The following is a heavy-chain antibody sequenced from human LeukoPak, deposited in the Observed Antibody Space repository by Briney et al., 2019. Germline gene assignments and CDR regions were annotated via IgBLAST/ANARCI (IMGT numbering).Heavy chain of an antibody. CDR2: IVVGSGNT. V-gene: IGHV1-58*02. CDR3: AADPMGREDAFDI. J-gene: IGHJ3*02. Sequence: ASVKVSCKASGFTFTSSAMRWVRQARGQRLEWIGWIVVGSGNTNYAQKFQERVTITRDMSTSTAYMELSSLRSEDTAVYYCAADPMGREDAFDIWGQGTMVTVSS. CDR1: GFTFTSSA. D-gene: IGHD1-26*01.